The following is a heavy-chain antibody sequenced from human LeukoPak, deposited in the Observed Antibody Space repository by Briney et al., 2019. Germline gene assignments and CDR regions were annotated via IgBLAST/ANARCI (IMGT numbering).Heavy chain of an antibody. CDR1: GFTFDDYA. CDR3: AKDYLTGYSSSLGGLFDY. J-gene: IGHJ4*02. D-gene: IGHD6-13*01. Sequence: PGGSLRLSCAASGFTFDDYAMHWVRQAPGKGLEWVSGISWNSGSIGYADSVKGRFTISRDNAKNSLYLQMNSLRAEDTALYYCAKDYLTGYSSSLGGLFDYWGQGTLVTVSS. V-gene: IGHV3-9*01. CDR2: ISWNSGSI.